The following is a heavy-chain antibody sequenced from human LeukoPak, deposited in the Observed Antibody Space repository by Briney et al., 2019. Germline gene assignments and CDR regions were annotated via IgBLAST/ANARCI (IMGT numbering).Heavy chain of an antibody. Sequence: GGSLRLSCAASGFIFNIHDMHWVRQAPGKGLEWVAFVRYDGSHQYYAGSVKGRFTISRDNSKNTLYLQMNSLRAEDTAVYYCAKGRGYSYGFAFDYWGQGTLVTVSS. J-gene: IGHJ4*02. CDR3: AKGRGYSYGFAFDY. CDR1: GFIFNIHD. CDR2: VRYDGSHQ. D-gene: IGHD5-18*01. V-gene: IGHV3-30*02.